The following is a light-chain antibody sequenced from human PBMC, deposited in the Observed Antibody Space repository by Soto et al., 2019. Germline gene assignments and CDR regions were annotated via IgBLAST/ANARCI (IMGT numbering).Light chain of an antibody. Sequence: LTQPASVSGSPGQSITISCTGTNSDVGSYNLVSWYQQHPGKAPNVIIYEVSERPSGVSDRFSGSKSGNTASLMISGLQAEDEADYYCCSYAGSSTQSYVFGSGTKVTVL. J-gene: IGLJ1*01. V-gene: IGLV2-23*02. CDR3: CSYAGSSTQSYV. CDR1: NSDVGSYNL. CDR2: EVS.